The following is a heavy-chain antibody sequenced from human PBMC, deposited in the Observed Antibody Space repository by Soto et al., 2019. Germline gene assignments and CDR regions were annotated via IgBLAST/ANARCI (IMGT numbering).Heavy chain of an antibody. J-gene: IGHJ4*02. Sequence: ASVKVSCKASGYTFTSYGISWVRQAPGQGLEWMGWISAYNGNTNYAQKLQGRVTMTTDTSTSTAYMELRSLRSDDTAVYYCARCLYYYGSGSYPFYDYWGQGTLVTGYS. D-gene: IGHD3-10*01. V-gene: IGHV1-18*04. CDR3: ARCLYYYGSGSYPFYDY. CDR1: GYTFTSYG. CDR2: ISAYNGNT.